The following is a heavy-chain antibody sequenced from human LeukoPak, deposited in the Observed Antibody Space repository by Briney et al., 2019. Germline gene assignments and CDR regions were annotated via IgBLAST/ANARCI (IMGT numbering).Heavy chain of an antibody. CDR3: AREMGKGYSYGYATNDAFDI. V-gene: IGHV4-59*01. J-gene: IGHJ3*02. Sequence: SETLSLTCTVSGGSISSYYWSWIRQPPGKGLEWIGYIYYSGSTNYNPSLKSRVTMSVDTSKNQFSLKLSSVTAADTAVYYCAREMGKGYSYGYATNDAFDIWGQGTMVTVSS. D-gene: IGHD5-18*01. CDR1: GGSISSYY. CDR2: IYYSGST.